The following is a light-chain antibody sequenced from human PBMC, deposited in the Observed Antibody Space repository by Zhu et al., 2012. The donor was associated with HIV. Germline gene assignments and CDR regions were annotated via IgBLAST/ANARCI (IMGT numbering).Light chain of an antibody. V-gene: IGKV1-39*01. J-gene: IGKJ2*01. CDR3: LQSYTTPYT. CDR2: ATS. Sequence: DIQLTQSPSFLSASVGDRVTITCRASQGISNHLAWYHQKPGKAPNLLIYATSTLQTGVPSRFSGDGFGTDFTLTISSLQPEDFATYYCLQSYTTPYTFGQGTTLEIK. CDR1: QGISNH.